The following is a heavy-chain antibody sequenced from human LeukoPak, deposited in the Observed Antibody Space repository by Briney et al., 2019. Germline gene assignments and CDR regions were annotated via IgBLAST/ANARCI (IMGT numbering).Heavy chain of an antibody. V-gene: IGHV3-30-3*02. CDR1: GFTFSSYT. CDR3: AKNYYYESSASSGWFDP. CDR2: ISYDGTNK. D-gene: IGHD3-22*01. Sequence: PGGSLRLSCAASGFTFSSYTMHWVRQAPGKGLEWVAIISYDGTNKYYADSVKGRFTISRDNSKNTLYLQMNSLRPEDTAVYYCAKNYYYESSASSGWFDPWGQGTQVTVSS. J-gene: IGHJ5*02.